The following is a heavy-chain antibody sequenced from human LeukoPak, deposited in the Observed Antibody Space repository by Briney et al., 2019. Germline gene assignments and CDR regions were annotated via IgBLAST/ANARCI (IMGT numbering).Heavy chain of an antibody. CDR2: IRSDDGSK. CDR3: AKDKAVGYYLFDY. CDR1: GFTFSSYG. J-gene: IGHJ4*02. D-gene: IGHD1-26*01. Sequence: GGSLRLSCAASGFTFSSYGMHWVRQAPGKGLEWVAFIRSDDGSKYYADSVKGRFTISRDNSKKLYLQMNGLRAEDTAVYYCAKDKAVGYYLFDYWGQGTLVTVSS. V-gene: IGHV3-30*02.